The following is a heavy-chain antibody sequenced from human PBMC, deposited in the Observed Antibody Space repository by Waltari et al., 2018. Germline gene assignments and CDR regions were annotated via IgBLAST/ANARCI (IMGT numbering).Heavy chain of an antibody. CDR1: GASLDNTTHY. Sequence: QLQLQESGPQLVKPSETLSLTCTVSGASLDNTTHYWGWVRQPPGKWLDWIGSIYYTGTTYHNPSLKSRMTISADTSKTQFSLRLSSVTAADTAVYYCARHINFWSGYYFDSWGQGTLVTVSS. CDR2: IYYTGTT. D-gene: IGHD3-3*01. CDR3: ARHINFWSGYYFDS. V-gene: IGHV4-39*01. J-gene: IGHJ4*02.